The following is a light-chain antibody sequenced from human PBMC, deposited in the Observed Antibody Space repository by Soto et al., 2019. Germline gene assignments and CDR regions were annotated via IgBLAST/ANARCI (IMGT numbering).Light chain of an antibody. J-gene: IGKJ5*01. CDR3: QQYVTCPIT. V-gene: IGKV4-1*01. Sequence: DIVVTQSPDSLAVSLGERATINCRSSPSVLYSSGNKNHLAWYQHKPGQPPQLLIYWSSTRESGVPDRFSGSGSATDFSLTISSLQPEDVAVYYCQQYVTCPITFGKGTRLEIK. CDR1: PSVLYSSGNKNH. CDR2: WSS.